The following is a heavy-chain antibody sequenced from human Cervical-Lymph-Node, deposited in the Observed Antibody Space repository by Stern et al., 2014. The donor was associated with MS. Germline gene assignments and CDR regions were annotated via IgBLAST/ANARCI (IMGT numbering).Heavy chain of an antibody. Sequence: VQLVESGGGVVQTGRSLRLSCAASGFTFSYHAMHWVRQAPGKGLEWVAVISYDGSDKNDADSVKGRFTISRDNSRNTLYLQMNSLRVDDTAVYYCARGGAVATSDYYFDYWGQGILVTVSS. D-gene: IGHD5-12*01. CDR1: GFTFSYHA. CDR3: ARGGAVATSDYYFDY. J-gene: IGHJ4*02. CDR2: ISYDGSDK. V-gene: IGHV3-30*01.